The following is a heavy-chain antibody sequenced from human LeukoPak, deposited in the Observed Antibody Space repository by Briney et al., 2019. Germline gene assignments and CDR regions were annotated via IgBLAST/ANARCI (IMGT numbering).Heavy chain of an antibody. CDR1: GGSFSGYY. CDR2: INHSGST. J-gene: IGHJ3*02. CDR3: ARMGVGATADAFDI. V-gene: IGHV4-34*01. D-gene: IGHD1-26*01. Sequence: KPSETLSLTCAVYGGSFSGYYWSWIRQPPGKGLEWIGEINHSGSTNYNPSLKSRVTISVDTSKNQCSLKLSSVTAADTAVYYCARMGVGATADAFDIWGQGTMVTVSS.